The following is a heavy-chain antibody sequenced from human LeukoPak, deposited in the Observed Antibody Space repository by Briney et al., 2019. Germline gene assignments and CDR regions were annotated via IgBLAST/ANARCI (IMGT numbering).Heavy chain of an antibody. J-gene: IGHJ4*02. Sequence: QPGGSLRLSCAASGFTFSSYGMHWVRQAPGKGLEWVAVIWYDGSNKYYADSVKGRFTISRDNSKNTLYLQMNSLRAEDTAVYYCARATYYYDSSGSGTDYWGQGTLVTVSS. CDR3: ARATYYYDSSGSGTDY. CDR1: GFTFSSYG. V-gene: IGHV3-33*01. CDR2: IWYDGSNK. D-gene: IGHD3-22*01.